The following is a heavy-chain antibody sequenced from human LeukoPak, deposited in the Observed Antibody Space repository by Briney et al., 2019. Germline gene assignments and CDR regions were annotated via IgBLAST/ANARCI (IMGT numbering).Heavy chain of an antibody. J-gene: IGHJ4*02. Sequence: PGGSLRLSCAASGFTFSSYAMSWVRRAPGKGLEWVSAISGSGGSTYYADSVKGRFTISRDNSKNTLYLQMNSLRAEDTAVYYCAKDLRGSEYLYYFDYWGQGTLVTVSS. D-gene: IGHD3-10*01. CDR2: ISGSGGST. CDR3: AKDLRGSEYLYYFDY. CDR1: GFTFSSYA. V-gene: IGHV3-23*01.